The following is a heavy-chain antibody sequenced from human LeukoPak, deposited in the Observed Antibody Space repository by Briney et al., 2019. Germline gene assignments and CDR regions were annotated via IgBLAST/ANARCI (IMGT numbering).Heavy chain of an antibody. CDR2: IYFSGST. CDR1: GGSIRSYY. V-gene: IGHV4-59*01. CDR3: ARSCDTNFDY. J-gene: IGHJ4*02. Sequence: SETLSLTCTVSGGSIRSYYWSWIWQPPGKGLEWIGYIYFSGSTSYNPSLKSRVTISVDRSKNQFSLKLSSVAAADTAVYYCARSCDTNFDYWGQGTLVTVSS.